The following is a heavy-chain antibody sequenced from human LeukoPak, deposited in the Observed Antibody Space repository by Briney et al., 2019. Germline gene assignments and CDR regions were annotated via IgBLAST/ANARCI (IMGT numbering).Heavy chain of an antibody. V-gene: IGHV4-59*01. Sequence: KPSETLSLTCTVSGGSISSYYWSWIRQPPGKGLEWIGYIYYSGSTNYNPSLKSRVTISVDTSKNQFSLKLSSVTAADTAVYYCAYGSGRIRWYYFDYWGQGTLVTVSS. CDR1: GGSISSYY. D-gene: IGHD3-10*01. J-gene: IGHJ4*02. CDR3: AYGSGRIRWYYFDY. CDR2: IYYSGST.